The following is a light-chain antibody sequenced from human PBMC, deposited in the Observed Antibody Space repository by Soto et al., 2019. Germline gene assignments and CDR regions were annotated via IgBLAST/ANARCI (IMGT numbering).Light chain of an antibody. CDR2: GVS. CDR1: QSVSNNY. V-gene: IGKV3-20*01. J-gene: IGKJ3*01. Sequence: EIVLTQSPGTLSLSPEERATLSCRASQSVSNNYLAWFQQKPGQAPRVLIYGVSSRATGIPDRFSGSGSGTDFTLTISRLEPEDFAVYYCQQYDRSPFTFGPGTKVDIK. CDR3: QQYDRSPFT.